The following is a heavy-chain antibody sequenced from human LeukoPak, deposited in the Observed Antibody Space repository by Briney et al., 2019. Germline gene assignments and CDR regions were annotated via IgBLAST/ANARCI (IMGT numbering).Heavy chain of an antibody. Sequence: SETLSLTCTVSGGSISSSSYYWGWIRQPPGKGLEWIGSIYYSGSTYYNPSLKSRVTISVDTSKNQFSLKLSSVTAADTAVYYCASSSRLGELKFDYWGQGTLVTVSS. J-gene: IGHJ4*02. V-gene: IGHV4-39*01. CDR3: ASSSRLGELKFDY. CDR2: IYYSGST. D-gene: IGHD3-16*01. CDR1: GGSISSSSYY.